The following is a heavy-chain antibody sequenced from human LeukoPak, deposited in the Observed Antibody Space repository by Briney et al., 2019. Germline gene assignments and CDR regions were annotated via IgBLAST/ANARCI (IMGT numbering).Heavy chain of an antibody. J-gene: IGHJ3*02. CDR2: MCYSGNT. D-gene: IGHD4-17*01. CDR3: ARETRLRPHDAFDI. V-gene: IGHV4-39*07. CDR1: GDSISSSTYY. Sequence: PSETLSLTCAVSGDSISSSTYYWGWIRQPPGKGLEWIGSMCYSGNTYYNPSLKSRVTISVDTSKNHFSLKLNSVTAADTAVYYCARETRLRPHDAFDIWGQGTMVTVSS.